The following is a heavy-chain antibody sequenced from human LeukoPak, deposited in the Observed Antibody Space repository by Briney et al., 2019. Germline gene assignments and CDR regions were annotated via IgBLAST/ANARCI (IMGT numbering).Heavy chain of an antibody. D-gene: IGHD6-13*01. CDR3: AKHEFISSWPEYFQH. Sequence: GGSLRLSCAASGFTFSSYAMSWVRQTPGKGLEWVSSISGSGGSTYYADSVKGRFTISRDNSKNTLYLQMNSLRAEDTAVYYCAKHEFISSWPEYFQHWGQGTLVSVSS. J-gene: IGHJ1*01. CDR2: ISGSGGST. V-gene: IGHV3-23*01. CDR1: GFTFSSYA.